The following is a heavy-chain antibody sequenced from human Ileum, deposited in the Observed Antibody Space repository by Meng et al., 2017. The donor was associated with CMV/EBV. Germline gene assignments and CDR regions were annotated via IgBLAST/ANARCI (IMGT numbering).Heavy chain of an antibody. J-gene: IGHJ4*02. V-gene: IGHV4-4*02. CDR1: SGSVSSTDW. CDR3: VRNFDS. Sequence: IRSLTCVVSSGSVSSTDWWSWVRQPPGKGLEWIGETSHTGKININPSLESRVTISLDKPKNHFSLTLNSVTAADTAVYYCVRNFDSWGQGTLVTVSS. CDR2: TSHTGKI. D-gene: IGHD1-14*01.